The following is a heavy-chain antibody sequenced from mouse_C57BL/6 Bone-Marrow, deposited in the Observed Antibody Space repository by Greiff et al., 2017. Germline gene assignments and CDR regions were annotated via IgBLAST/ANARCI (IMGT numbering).Heavy chain of an antibody. D-gene: IGHD1-1*01. CDR2: SRNKANDYTT. J-gene: IGHJ3*01. V-gene: IGHV7-1*01. CDR3: ARDDSYGSSPCAY. Sequence: EVKVVESGGGLVQSGRSLRLSCATSGFTFSDFYMEWVRQAPGKGLEWIAASRNKANDYTTEYSASVKGRFIVSRDTSQSILYLQMNALRAEDTAIYYCARDDSYGSSPCAYWGQGTLVTVSA. CDR1: GFTFSDFY.